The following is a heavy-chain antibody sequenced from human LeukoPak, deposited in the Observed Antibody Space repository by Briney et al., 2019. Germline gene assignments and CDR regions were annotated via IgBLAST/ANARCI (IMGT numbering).Heavy chain of an antibody. CDR3: AITRDIVVVVAAPNFQH. CDR2: IIPIFGTA. CDR1: GGTFSCYA. D-gene: IGHD2-15*01. Sequence: SVKVSCKASGGTFSCYAISWVRQAPGQGLEWMGRIIPIFGTANYAQKFQGRVTITTDESTSTAYMELSSLRSEDTAVYYCAITRDIVVVVAAPNFQHWGQAPWSPSPQ. V-gene: IGHV1-69*05. J-gene: IGHJ1*01.